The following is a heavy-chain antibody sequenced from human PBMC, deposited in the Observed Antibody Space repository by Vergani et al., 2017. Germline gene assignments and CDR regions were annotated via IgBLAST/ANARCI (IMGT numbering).Heavy chain of an antibody. CDR3: AKIRGYCNGGSGYFDY. CDR2: IYPADSDT. Sequence: EVQLVQSGAEVKKPGESLKISCKGSGYSFTSYWIGWVRQMPGKGLEWMGIIYPADSDTRYSPSFQGQVIISADKSISTAYLQWSSLKASDTAMYYCAKIRGYCNGGSGYFDYWGQGTLVTVSS. V-gene: IGHV5-51*01. CDR1: GYSFTSYW. D-gene: IGHD2-15*01. J-gene: IGHJ4*02.